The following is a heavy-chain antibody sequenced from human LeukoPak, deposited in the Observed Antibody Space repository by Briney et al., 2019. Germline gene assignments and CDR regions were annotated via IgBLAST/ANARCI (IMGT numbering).Heavy chain of an antibody. Sequence: PSETLSLTCTVSGGSISGHYWTWIRQPPGKGLEWIGQIHYSGRPDYNPSLKSRVTISVDASKNQLSLKVTSVTGADTAVYYCARFGVDYDMDVWGQGTTVTVSS. CDR2: IHYSGRP. CDR3: ARFGVDYDMDV. V-gene: IGHV4-59*11. J-gene: IGHJ6*02. CDR1: GGSISGHY. D-gene: IGHD3-16*01.